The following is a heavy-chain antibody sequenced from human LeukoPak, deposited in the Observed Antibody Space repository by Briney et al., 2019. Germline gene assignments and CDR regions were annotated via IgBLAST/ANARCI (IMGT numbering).Heavy chain of an antibody. CDR2: ISGSGGST. J-gene: IGHJ1*01. V-gene: IGHV3-23*01. CDR3: ARVGGFDSSGYYPAECFQH. D-gene: IGHD3-22*01. CDR1: GFTFSSYA. Sequence: GGSLRLSCAASGFTFSSYAMSWVRQAPGKGLEWVSAISGSGGSTYYADSVKGRFTISRDNSKNTLYLQMNSLRAEDTAVYYCARVGGFDSSGYYPAECFQHWGQGTLVAVSS.